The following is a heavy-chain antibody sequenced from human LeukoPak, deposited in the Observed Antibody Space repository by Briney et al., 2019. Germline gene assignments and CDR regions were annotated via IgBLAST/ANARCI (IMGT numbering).Heavy chain of an antibody. CDR1: GFTFSSYA. D-gene: IGHD6-6*01. J-gene: IGHJ4*02. Sequence: TGGSLRLSCAASGFTFSSYAMHWVRQAPGKGLEYGSAISSNGGSTYYANSVKGRFTISRDNSKNTLFLQMGSLRAEDMAVYYCARGGSIAARPIDYWGQGTLVTVSS. CDR2: ISSNGGST. V-gene: IGHV3-64*01. CDR3: ARGGSIAARPIDY.